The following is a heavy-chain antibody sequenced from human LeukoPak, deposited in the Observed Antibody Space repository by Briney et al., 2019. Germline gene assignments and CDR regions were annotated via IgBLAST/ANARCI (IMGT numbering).Heavy chain of an antibody. CDR3: ARGPPPDLDY. CDR1: GASISSGSFY. Sequence: SETLSLTCTVSGASISSGSFYWVWIRQTAGKGLEWIGRIHPSGSTNYNPSLKSRVTLSVDTSKNEFSLKLSSVTAADTAVYYCARGPPPDLDYWGRGTLVTVSS. J-gene: IGHJ4*02. CDR2: IHPSGST. V-gene: IGHV4-61*02.